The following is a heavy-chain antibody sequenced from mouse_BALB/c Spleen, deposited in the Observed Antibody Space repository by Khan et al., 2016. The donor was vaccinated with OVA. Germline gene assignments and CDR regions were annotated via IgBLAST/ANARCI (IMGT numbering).Heavy chain of an antibody. J-gene: IGHJ2*01. CDR3: VREDYGSSWYYFDY. CDR1: GFTFNTYA. V-gene: IGHV10-1*02. Sequence: EVQLVESGGGLVQPKGSLKVSCAASGFTFNTYAMNWVRQAPGEGLKWVARIRSKSNNYATYYVDSVKDRFTISRDDSQSMLYLQMNNLKTEDTAMYYCVREDYGSSWYYFDYWGQGTTLTVSS. CDR2: IRSKSNNYAT. D-gene: IGHD1-1*01.